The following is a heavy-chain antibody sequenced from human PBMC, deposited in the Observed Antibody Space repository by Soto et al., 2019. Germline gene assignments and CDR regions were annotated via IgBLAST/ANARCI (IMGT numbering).Heavy chain of an antibody. V-gene: IGHV1-8*02. CDR1: GGTFSSYA. J-gene: IGHJ3*02. CDR2: IIPIFGNT. Sequence: ASVKVSCKASGGTFSSYAISWVRQAPGQGLEWMGGIIPIFGNTGYAQKFQGRVTMTRNTSISTAYMELSSLRSEDTAVYYCATPYSSSPEEVDAFDIWGQGTMVTVSS. CDR3: ATPYSSSPEEVDAFDI. D-gene: IGHD6-6*01.